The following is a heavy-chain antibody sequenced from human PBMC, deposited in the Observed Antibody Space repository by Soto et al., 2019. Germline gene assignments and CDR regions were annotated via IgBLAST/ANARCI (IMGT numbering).Heavy chain of an antibody. V-gene: IGHV4-34*01. D-gene: IGHD6-13*01. Sequence: SETLSLTCAVYGGSFSGYYWSWIRQPPGKGLGWIGEINHSGSTNYNPSLKSRVIISVDTSKNQISLKLSSVTAADTAVYYCARRKAAAGTFLSFYYYGMDVWGRGTTVTVSS. J-gene: IGHJ6*02. CDR2: INHSGST. CDR3: ARRKAAAGTFLSFYYYGMDV. CDR1: GGSFSGYY.